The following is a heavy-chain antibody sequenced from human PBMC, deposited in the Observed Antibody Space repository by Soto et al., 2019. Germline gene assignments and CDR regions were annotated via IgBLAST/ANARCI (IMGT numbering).Heavy chain of an antibody. D-gene: IGHD6-13*01. V-gene: IGHV4-34*01. CDR3: ASRPGRAAAGTDGRGYVDY. J-gene: IGHJ4*02. Sequence: QVQLQQWGAGLLKPSETLSLTCAVYGGSFSGYYWSWIRQPPGKGMDWIGEINHSGSTNYNPSLKSRVTVAVDTSKHQFSLNLCSAAAADTAVYYCASRPGRAAAGTDGRGYVDYWGQGTLGTGSS. CDR1: GGSFSGYY. CDR2: INHSGST.